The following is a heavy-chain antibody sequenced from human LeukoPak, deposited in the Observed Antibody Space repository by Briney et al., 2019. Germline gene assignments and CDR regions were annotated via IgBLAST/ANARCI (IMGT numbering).Heavy chain of an antibody. CDR1: GGSISSYY. Sequence: SETLSLTCTVSGGSISSYYWSWIRQPAGKGLEWIGRIYTSGSTNYNPSLKSRVTMSVDTSKNQFSLKLSSVTAADTAVYYCARGPPSSTSWNNWSDPWGQGTLVTVSS. CDR2: IYTSGST. D-gene: IGHD2-2*01. CDR3: ARGPPSSTSWNNWSDP. J-gene: IGHJ5*02. V-gene: IGHV4-4*07.